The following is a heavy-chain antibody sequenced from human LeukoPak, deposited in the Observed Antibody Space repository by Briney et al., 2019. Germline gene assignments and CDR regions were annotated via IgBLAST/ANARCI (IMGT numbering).Heavy chain of an antibody. CDR1: GFTFSSFS. V-gene: IGHV3-21*06. CDR3: ARFLRATLGKY. D-gene: IGHD1-26*01. J-gene: IGHJ4*02. CDR2: IGGSSSYM. Sequence: PGGSLRLSCAASGFTFSSFSMNWVRQTPGKGLEWVSSIGGSSSYMSYAASVKGRFTISRDNAKNSLYLQMNSLRAEDTAVYYCARFLRATLGKYWGQGILVTVSS.